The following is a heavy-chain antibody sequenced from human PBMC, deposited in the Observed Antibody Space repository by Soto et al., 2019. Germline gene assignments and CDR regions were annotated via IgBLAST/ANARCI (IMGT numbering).Heavy chain of an antibody. V-gene: IGHV4-61*01. CDR2: IYYSGST. Sequence: SETLSLTCTVSGGSVISGSYYWSWIRQPPGKGLEWIGYIYYSGSTNYNPSLKSRVTISVDTSKNQFSLKLSSVTAADTAVYYCARDRGYSYGYYYGMDVWGQGTTVTVSS. CDR3: ARDRGYSYGYYYGMDV. CDR1: GGSVISGSYY. J-gene: IGHJ6*02. D-gene: IGHD5-18*01.